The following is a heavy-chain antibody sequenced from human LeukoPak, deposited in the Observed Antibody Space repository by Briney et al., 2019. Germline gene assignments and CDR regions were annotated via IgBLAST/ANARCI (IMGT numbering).Heavy chain of an antibody. D-gene: IGHD3-16*02. J-gene: IGHJ4*02. CDR2: IYYSGST. CDR1: GGSISSYY. Sequence: SETLSLTCTVSGGSISSYYWSWIRQPPGKGLEWIGYIYYSGSTNYNPSLKSRVTISVDTSKKQFSLKLRSVTAADPAVYYCARLYIWESFRFDYWGQGTLVTVSS. V-gene: IGHV4-59*12. CDR3: ARLYIWESFRFDY.